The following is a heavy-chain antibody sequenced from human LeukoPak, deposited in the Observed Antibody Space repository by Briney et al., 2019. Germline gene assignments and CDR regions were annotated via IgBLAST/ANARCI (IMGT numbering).Heavy chain of an antibody. Sequence: GASVKVSCKASGYTFTGYYMHWVRQAPGQGLEWMGWINPNSGGTNYAQKFQGRVTMTRDTSISTAYMELSRLRSDDTAVYYCARGTGIVGAISLYYYYYMDVWGKGTTVTVSS. V-gene: IGHV1-2*02. CDR3: ARGTGIVGAISLYYYYYMDV. CDR2: INPNSGGT. J-gene: IGHJ6*03. CDR1: GYTFTGYY. D-gene: IGHD1-26*01.